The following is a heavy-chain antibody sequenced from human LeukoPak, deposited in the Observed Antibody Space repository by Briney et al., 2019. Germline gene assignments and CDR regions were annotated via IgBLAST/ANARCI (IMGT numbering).Heavy chain of an antibody. CDR3: ARLQRCNSRYFGLLSPGSHYYFDY. CDR1: GGSISSSSYY. D-gene: IGHD3-9*01. CDR2: IYYSGST. V-gene: IGHV4-39*07. Sequence: SETLSLTCTVSGGSISSSSYYWGWIRQPPGKGLEWIGSIYYSGSTYYNPSLKSRVTISVDTSKNQFSLKLSSVTAADTAVYYCARLQRCNSRYFGLLSPGSHYYFDYWGQGTLVTVSS. J-gene: IGHJ4*02.